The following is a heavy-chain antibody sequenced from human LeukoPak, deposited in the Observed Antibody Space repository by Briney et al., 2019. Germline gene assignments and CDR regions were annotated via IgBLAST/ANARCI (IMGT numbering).Heavy chain of an antibody. CDR2: IYHSGST. CDR3: ARVGYCSSTSCYMGFDY. CDR1: GGSISSGGYY. V-gene: IGHV4-30-2*02. J-gene: IGHJ4*02. Sequence: PSETLSLTCTVSGGSISSGGYYWSWIRQPPGKGLEWIGYIYHSGSTYYNPSLKSRVTISVDRSKNQFSLKLSSVTAADTAVYYCARVGYCSSTSCYMGFDYWGQGTLVTVSS. D-gene: IGHD2-2*02.